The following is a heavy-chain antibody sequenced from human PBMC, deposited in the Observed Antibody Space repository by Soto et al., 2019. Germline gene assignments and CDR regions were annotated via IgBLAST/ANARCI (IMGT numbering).Heavy chain of an antibody. CDR3: AREESSGWYSSWSGLKHYYYSYGRDG. D-gene: IGHD6-19*01. J-gene: IGHJ6*02. Sequence: ASGKVSCKASGYTFTSYGISGVRRAPGQGLEGMGWISADNGNTNYAQKLQGRVSMTTDTSRSTANRSLTSLRSDDTAVYYCAREESSGWYSSWSGLKHYYYSYGRDGGG. CDR2: ISADNGNT. CDR1: GYTFTSYG. V-gene: IGHV1-18*04.